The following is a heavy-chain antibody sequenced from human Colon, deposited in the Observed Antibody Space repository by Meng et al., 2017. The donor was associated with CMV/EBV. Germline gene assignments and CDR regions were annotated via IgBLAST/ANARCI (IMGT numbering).Heavy chain of an antibody. CDR2: ISDSAHRT. Sequence: GGSLRLSCEASGFAFGTFAMSWARQAPGKGLEWVSIISDSAHRTHYADSVRGRFTISRDNSKNTLYLQMNNLRADDTAVYYCDGSDYWGQGTLVTVSS. V-gene: IGHV3-23*01. D-gene: IGHD5-24*01. J-gene: IGHJ4*02. CDR3: DGSDY. CDR1: GFAFGTFA.